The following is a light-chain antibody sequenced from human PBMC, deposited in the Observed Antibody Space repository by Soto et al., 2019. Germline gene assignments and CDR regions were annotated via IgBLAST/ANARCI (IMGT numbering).Light chain of an antibody. CDR2: EVV. CDR3: KSYAGSNTYV. J-gene: IGLJ1*01. CDR1: KNDIGVYDF. V-gene: IGLV2-8*01. Sequence: HSVLTQPPSAPGSPGQSVTISCTGTKNDIGVYDFVSWYQHHPGKAPRLIIYEVVQRPSGVPDRFSGSKSGNTASLTVSGLQAADEADYFCKSYAGSNTYVFGSGTKLTVL.